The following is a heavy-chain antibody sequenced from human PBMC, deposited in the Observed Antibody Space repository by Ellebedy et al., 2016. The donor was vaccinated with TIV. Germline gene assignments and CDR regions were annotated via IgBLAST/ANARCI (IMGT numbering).Heavy chain of an antibody. CDR1: GYTFTSYG. D-gene: IGHD3-9*01. J-gene: IGHJ4*02. CDR2: ISAYNGNT. Sequence: ASVKVSXXASGYTFTSYGISWVRQAPGQGLEWMGWISAYNGNTNYAQKLQGRVTMTTDTSTSTAYMELRSLRSDDTAVYYCAREVYPPLTGSNPHFDYWGQGTLVTVSS. CDR3: AREVYPPLTGSNPHFDY. V-gene: IGHV1-18*04.